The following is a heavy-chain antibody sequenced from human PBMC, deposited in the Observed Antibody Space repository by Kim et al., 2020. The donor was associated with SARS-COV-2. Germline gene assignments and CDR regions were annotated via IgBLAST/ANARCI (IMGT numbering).Heavy chain of an antibody. D-gene: IGHD6-19*01. J-gene: IGHJ4*02. CDR3: ANAMYSSGWYRDY. CDR1: GFTFSSYA. Sequence: GGSLRLSCAASGFTFSSYAMSWVRQAPGKGLEWVSAISGSGGSTYYADSVKGRFTISRDNSKNTLYLQMNSLRAEDTAVYYCANAMYSSGWYRDYWGQGTLVTVSS. V-gene: IGHV3-23*01. CDR2: ISGSGGST.